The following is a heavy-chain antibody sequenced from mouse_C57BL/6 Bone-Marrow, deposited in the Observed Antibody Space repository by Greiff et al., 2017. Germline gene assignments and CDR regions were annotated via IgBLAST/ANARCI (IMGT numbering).Heavy chain of an antibody. CDR3: TTGYGLFAY. V-gene: IGHV14-4*01. CDR2: IDPENGDT. J-gene: IGHJ3*01. Sequence: VQLQQSGAELVRPGASVKLSCTASGFNIKDDYMPWVKQRPEQGLEWIGWIDPENGDTEYASKFQGKATITADTSSNSAYLQLSSLTSEDTAVYDCTTGYGLFAYWGQGTLVTVSA. CDR1: GFNIKDDY. D-gene: IGHD1-1*02.